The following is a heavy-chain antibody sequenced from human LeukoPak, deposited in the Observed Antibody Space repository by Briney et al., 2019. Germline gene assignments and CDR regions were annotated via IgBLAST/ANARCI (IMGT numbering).Heavy chain of an antibody. CDR2: VSYDGSNK. J-gene: IGHJ4*02. D-gene: IGHD7-27*01. Sequence: TGGSLRLSCAASGFTFSNYAMHWVRQAPGKGLEWVAVVSYDGSNKYYADSVKGRFTISRDNSKNTLYLQMNSLRAEDAAIYYCATIGDRRTGELYRIDYWGQGTLVTVCS. V-gene: IGHV3-30-3*02. CDR1: GFTFSNYA. CDR3: ATIGDRRTGELYRIDY.